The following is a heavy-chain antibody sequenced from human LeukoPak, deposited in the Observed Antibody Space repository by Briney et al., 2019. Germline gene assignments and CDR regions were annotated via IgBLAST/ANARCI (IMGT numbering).Heavy chain of an antibody. CDR1: GGSIGGDH. V-gene: IGHV4-59*08. D-gene: IGHD6-19*01. CDR2: ISYTGST. CDR3: ARAVTGTSLVDF. Sequence: SETQSLTCTISGGSIGGDHWSWIRQAPGEGLEWIGYISYTGSTSYNPSLRSRVTISLNTPENQFSLRLTSVTAADTAVYYCARAVTGTSLVDFWGQGTLVAVSS. J-gene: IGHJ4*02.